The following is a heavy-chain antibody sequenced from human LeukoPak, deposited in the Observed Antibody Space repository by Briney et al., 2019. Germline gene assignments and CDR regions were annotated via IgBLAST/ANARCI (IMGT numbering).Heavy chain of an antibody. Sequence: SETLSLTCTVSGGSISSYYWSWIRQPAGKGLEWIGRIDTSGSTNYNPSLKSRVTISVDKSKNQFSLKLSSVTAADTAVYYSARAPPEYSGTFFDYWGQGTLVTVSS. CDR2: IDTSGST. J-gene: IGHJ4*02. V-gene: IGHV4-4*07. CDR1: GGSISSYY. CDR3: ARAPPEYSGTFFDY. D-gene: IGHD6-6*01.